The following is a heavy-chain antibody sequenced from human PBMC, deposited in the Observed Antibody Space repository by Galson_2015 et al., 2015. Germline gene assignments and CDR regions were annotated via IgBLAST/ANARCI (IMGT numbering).Heavy chain of an antibody. J-gene: IGHJ3*02. V-gene: IGHV3-48*02. D-gene: IGHD3-22*01. CDR1: GFTFSSYS. CDR2: ISSSSSTI. CDR3: ARDGPYYYDSSGPRPSDAFDI. Sequence: SLRLSCAASGFTFSSYSMNWVRQAPGKGLEWVSYISSSSSTIYYADSVKGRFTISRDSAKNSLYLQMNSLRDEDTAVYYCARDGPYYYDSSGPRPSDAFDIWGQGTMVTVSS.